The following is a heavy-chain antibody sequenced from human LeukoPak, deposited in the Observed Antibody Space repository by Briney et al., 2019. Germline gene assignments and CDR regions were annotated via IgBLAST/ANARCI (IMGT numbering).Heavy chain of an antibody. CDR3: ARDPGSNAFDI. V-gene: IGHV3-53*01. Sequence: GGSLRLSCAASGYTVSSNYMSWVRQAPGKGLQWVSVIYSGGSTYYADSVKGRFTISRDNSKNTLYLQMNSLRAEDTAVYYCARDPGSNAFDIWGQGTMVTVSS. CDR2: IYSGGST. CDR1: GYTVSSNY. J-gene: IGHJ3*02. D-gene: IGHD3-10*01.